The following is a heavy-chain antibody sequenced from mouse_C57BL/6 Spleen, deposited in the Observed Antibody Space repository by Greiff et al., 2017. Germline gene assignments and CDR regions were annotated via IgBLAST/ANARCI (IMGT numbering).Heavy chain of an antibody. J-gene: IGHJ4*01. CDR2: ISSGGSYT. CDR3: SRHTVTGAMDY. Sequence: EVQRVESGGDLVKPGGSLKLSCAASGFTFSSSGMSWVRQTPDKRLEWVATISSGGSYTYYPDRVKGSITISRDNAKNTLYLQMSSLKSEDTAMYYCSRHTVTGAMDYWGQGTSVTVSS. V-gene: IGHV5-6*01. D-gene: IGHD2-13*01. CDR1: GFTFSSSG.